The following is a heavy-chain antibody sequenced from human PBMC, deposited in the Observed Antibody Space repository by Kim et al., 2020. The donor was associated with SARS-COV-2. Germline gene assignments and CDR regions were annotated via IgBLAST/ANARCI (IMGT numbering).Heavy chain of an antibody. D-gene: IGHD6-13*01. CDR2: IIPIFGIA. Sequence: SVKVSCKASGGTFSSYAISWVRQAPGQGLEWMGRIIPIFGIANYAQKFQGRVTITADKSTSTAYMELSSLRSEDTAVYYCARDTPAYSSSWTYDAFDIWDQGTMVTVSS. CDR3: ARDTPAYSSSWTYDAFDI. J-gene: IGHJ3*02. CDR1: GGTFSSYA. V-gene: IGHV1-69*04.